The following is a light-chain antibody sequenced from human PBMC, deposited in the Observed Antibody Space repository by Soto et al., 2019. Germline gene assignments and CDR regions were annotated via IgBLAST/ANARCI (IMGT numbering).Light chain of an antibody. J-gene: IGKJ3*01. CDR3: QQYDGAPLT. CDR2: AAS. Sequence: EIVLTQSPDTLSLSPGERATLFSSASQTLSINSLAWYQQKPGQAPRLLIYAASTRDTGIPDRFNGSGSGTDFALTINRLEPEDFAVYYCQQYDGAPLTFGPGTKVDVK. CDR1: QTLSINS. V-gene: IGKV3-20*01.